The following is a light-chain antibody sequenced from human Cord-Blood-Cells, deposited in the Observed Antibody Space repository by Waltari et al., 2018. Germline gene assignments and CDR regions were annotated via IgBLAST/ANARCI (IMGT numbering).Light chain of an antibody. J-gene: IGKJ2*01. CDR1: QSISSW. V-gene: IGKV1-5*01. CDR3: QQYNSYHYT. CDR2: DAS. Sequence: DIQMTQSPSTLSPSVGDRVTITSRASQSISSWFAWYQQKPGKAPKLLIYDASSLESGVPSRFSGSGSGTEFTLTISSLQPDDFATYYCQQYNSYHYTFGQGTKLEIK.